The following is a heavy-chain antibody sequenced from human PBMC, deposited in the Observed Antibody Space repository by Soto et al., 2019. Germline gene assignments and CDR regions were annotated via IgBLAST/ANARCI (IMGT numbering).Heavy chain of an antibody. CDR1: GLSLITSGVG. V-gene: IGHV2-5*02. CDR3: AHLYNWNYFDY. CDR2: IYWDDDK. Sequence: CGPTLVSPTPTLPLTCTFSGLSLITSGVGVGWIRQPPGKALEWLALIYWDDDKRYSPSLKSRLTITKDTSKNQVVLTMTNMDPVDTATYYCAHLYNWNYFDYWGQGTMVTVSS. J-gene: IGHJ4*02. D-gene: IGHD1-20*01.